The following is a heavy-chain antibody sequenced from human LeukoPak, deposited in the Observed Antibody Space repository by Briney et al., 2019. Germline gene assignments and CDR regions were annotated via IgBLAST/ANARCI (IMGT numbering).Heavy chain of an antibody. J-gene: IGHJ4*02. Sequence: GGSLRLSCAASGFTFSSYAMHWVRQAPGKGLEWVAVISYDGSNKYYADSVKGRFTISRDNSKNTLYLQMNSLRAEDTAVYYCAREAPPHDTSDYDFWGQGTLVTVSS. V-gene: IGHV3-30-3*01. CDR3: AREAPPHDTSDYDF. CDR1: GFTFSSYA. CDR2: ISYDGSNK. D-gene: IGHD3-22*01.